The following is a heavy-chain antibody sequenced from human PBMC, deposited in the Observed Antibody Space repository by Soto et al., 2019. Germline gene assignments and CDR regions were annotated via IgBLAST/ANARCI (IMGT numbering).Heavy chain of an antibody. D-gene: IGHD4-17*01. CDR1: GGTFSSYT. J-gene: IGHJ4*02. Sequence: QVQLVQSGAEVKKPGSSVKVSCKASGGTFSSYTISWVRQAPGQGLEWMGRIIPILGIANYAQKFQGRVTITADKSTCTAYMELSSLRSEDTAVYYCARDRLRGQTTVTDWGQGTLVTVSS. CDR3: ARDRLRGQTTVTD. V-gene: IGHV1-69*08. CDR2: IIPILGIA.